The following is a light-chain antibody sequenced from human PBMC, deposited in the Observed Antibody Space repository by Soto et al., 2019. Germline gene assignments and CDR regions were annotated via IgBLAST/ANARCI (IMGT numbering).Light chain of an antibody. Sequence: ESVLTQSPATLYLSPGEAATLSCRASQSVSGYIGWYQQKPGQAPRLLIYADSNRATGIPARFSGSGSGTDFTLTISSLEPEDFSVYYCQQRYNWPITFGQGTRLEIK. J-gene: IGKJ5*01. CDR3: QQRYNWPIT. V-gene: IGKV3-11*01. CDR1: QSVSGY. CDR2: ADS.